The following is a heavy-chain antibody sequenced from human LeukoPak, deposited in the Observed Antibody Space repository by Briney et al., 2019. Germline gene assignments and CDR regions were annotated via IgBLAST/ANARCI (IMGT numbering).Heavy chain of an antibody. V-gene: IGHV4-34*01. Sequence: SETLSLTCAVYGGSFSGYYWSWIRQPPGKGLEWIGEINHSGSTNYNPSLKSRVTISVDTSKNQFSLKLSSVTAADTAVYYCARGKGDYGAYFAPRLNWFDPWGQGTLVTVSS. J-gene: IGHJ5*02. CDR1: GGSFSGYY. D-gene: IGHD4-17*01. CDR2: INHSGST. CDR3: ARGKGDYGAYFAPRLNWFDP.